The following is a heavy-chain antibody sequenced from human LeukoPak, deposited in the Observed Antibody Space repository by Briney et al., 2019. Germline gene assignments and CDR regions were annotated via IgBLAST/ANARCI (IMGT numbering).Heavy chain of an antibody. D-gene: IGHD5-12*01. V-gene: IGHV1-69*16. CDR1: GGTFSSYT. CDR2: IIPILGIA. CDR3: ARDVGYSGYDYNWFDP. Sequence: ASVKVPCKASGGTFSSYTISWVRQAPGQGLEWMGRIIPILGIANYAQKFQGRVTITTDESTSTAYMELSSLRSEDTAVYYCARDVGYSGYDYNWFDPWGQGTLVTVSS. J-gene: IGHJ5*02.